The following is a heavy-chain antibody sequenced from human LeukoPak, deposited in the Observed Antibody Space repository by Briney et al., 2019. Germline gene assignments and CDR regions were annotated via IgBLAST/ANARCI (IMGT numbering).Heavy chain of an antibody. V-gene: IGHV3-21*01. CDR3: ARDLLKDTAMDY. J-gene: IGHJ4*02. CDR2: ISSSSSYI. Sequence: GGSLRLSCAASGFTFSSDSMNWVRQAPGKGLEWVSSISSSSSYIYYADSVKGRFTISRDNAKNSLYLQMNSLRAEDTAVYYCARDLLKDTAMDYWGQGTLVTVSS. D-gene: IGHD5-18*01. CDR1: GFTFSSDS.